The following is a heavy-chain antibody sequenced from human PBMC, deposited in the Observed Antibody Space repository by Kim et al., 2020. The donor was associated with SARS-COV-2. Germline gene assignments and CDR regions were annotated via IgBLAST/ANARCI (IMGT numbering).Heavy chain of an antibody. D-gene: IGHD6-13*01. CDR3: TGGTALDF. J-gene: IGHJ4*02. CDR1: GFIFSDFY. V-gene: IGHV3-11*03. Sequence: GGSLRLSCTASGFIFSDFYMSWIRQAPGKGLEWISYISSRSEYTYYADSVRGRFTISRDNAKNSLYLQINSLRADDTAMYYCTGGTALDFWGQGTLVTVS. CDR2: ISSRSEYT.